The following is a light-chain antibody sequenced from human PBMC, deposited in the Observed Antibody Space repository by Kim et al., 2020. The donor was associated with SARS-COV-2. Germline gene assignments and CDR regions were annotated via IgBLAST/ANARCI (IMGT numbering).Light chain of an antibody. V-gene: IGLV3-9*01. CDR3: QVWDSSTWV. CDR2: RDS. Sequence: VALVQTAMITCGAINIGSKNVHWYQQNPGQAPLLVIYRDSNRPSGIPERFSGSNSGNTATLTISRAQAGDEADYYCQVWDSSTWVFGGGTQLTVL. J-gene: IGLJ3*02. CDR1: NIGSKN.